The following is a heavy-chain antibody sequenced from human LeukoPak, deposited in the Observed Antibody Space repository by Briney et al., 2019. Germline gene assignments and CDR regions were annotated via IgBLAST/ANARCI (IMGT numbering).Heavy chain of an antibody. J-gene: IGHJ5*02. CDR3: AIQRGASGTVNWFDP. D-gene: IGHD3-10*01. Sequence: GEPLKISCETSGYSFTTYWSGRVRQSPGTGLEWVETILPGDSDTRYSPSFQGQVASSADRSIRTAYLKWHSVKASDAGMYYCAIQRGASGTVNWFDPWGQGTLVTVSS. CDR1: GYSFTTYW. CDR2: ILPGDSDT. V-gene: IGHV5-51*01.